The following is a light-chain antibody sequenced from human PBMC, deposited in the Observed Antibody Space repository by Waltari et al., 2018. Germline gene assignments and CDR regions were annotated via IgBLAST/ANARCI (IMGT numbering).Light chain of an antibody. CDR3: QHYYSYPWT. J-gene: IGKJ1*01. CDR1: QSISSW. Sequence: DIQITHSPSTLSASVGDTVTITCRASQSISSWLAWYQQKPGKAPKLLIYKATNLDTGVPSRITGSGSGTEFTLTIRSLQLDDFATYCCQHYYSYPWTFGQGTKVEIK. V-gene: IGKV1-5*03. CDR2: KAT.